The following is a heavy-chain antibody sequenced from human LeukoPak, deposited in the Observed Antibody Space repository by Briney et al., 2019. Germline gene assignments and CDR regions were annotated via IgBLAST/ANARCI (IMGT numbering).Heavy chain of an antibody. V-gene: IGHV3-21*01. D-gene: IGHD3-22*01. CDR3: ARDILGYYDSSGYSDIFDY. CDR1: GFTFSSYS. Sequence: PGGSLRLSCAASGFTFSSYSMNWVRQAPGKGLEWVSSISSSSYIYYADSVKGRFTISRDNAKNSLYLQMNSLRAEDTAVYYCARDILGYYDSSGYSDIFDYWGQGTLVTVSS. CDR2: ISSSSYI. J-gene: IGHJ4*02.